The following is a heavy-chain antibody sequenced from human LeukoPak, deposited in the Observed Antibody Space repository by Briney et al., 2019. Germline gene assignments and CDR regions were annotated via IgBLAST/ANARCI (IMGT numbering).Heavy chain of an antibody. CDR3: ARVPSGYTPNANYYYYGMDV. V-gene: IGHV1-69*04. D-gene: IGHD5-12*01. CDR1: GGTFSRYA. CDR2: IIPIIGIV. Sequence: ASVTVSCKASGGTFSRYAISWVRQAPGQGLEWMGRIIPIIGIVNYAQKFQGRVTITADKSTSTAYMELSSLRSEDTTVYYCARVPSGYTPNANYYYYGMDVWGQGTTVTVSS. J-gene: IGHJ6*02.